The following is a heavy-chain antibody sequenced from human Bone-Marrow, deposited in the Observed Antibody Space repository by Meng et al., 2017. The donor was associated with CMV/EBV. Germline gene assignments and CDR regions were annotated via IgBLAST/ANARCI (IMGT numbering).Heavy chain of an antibody. Sequence: ASVKVSCKASGYTFTSYGISWVRQAPGQGLEWMGWISVYNGNTNYAQKLQGRVTMTTDTSTSTAYMELRSLRSDDTAVYYCARDGQAYSPSAWFDPWGQGTRVTVSS. V-gene: IGHV1-18*01. CDR2: ISVYNGNT. J-gene: IGHJ5*02. CDR1: GYTFTSYG. D-gene: IGHD1-26*01. CDR3: ARDGQAYSPSAWFDP.